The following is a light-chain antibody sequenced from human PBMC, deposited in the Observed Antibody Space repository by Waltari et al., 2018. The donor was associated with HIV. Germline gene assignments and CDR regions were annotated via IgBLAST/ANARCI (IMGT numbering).Light chain of an antibody. CDR1: QSVLYSSDNKNY. V-gene: IGKV4-1*01. J-gene: IGKJ4*01. CDR2: WAS. Sequence: DIVMTQSPDSLAVSLGARAAINCKSSQSVLYSSDNKNYLAWYQQRPGQPPKLLIYWASTRESGVPDRFSGSGSGTDFTLTISSLQAEDVAVYYCQQSYSPPLTFGGGTKVEIK. CDR3: QQSYSPPLT.